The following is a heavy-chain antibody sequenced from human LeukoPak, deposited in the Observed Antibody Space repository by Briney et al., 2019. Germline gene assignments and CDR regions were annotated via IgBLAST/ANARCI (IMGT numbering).Heavy chain of an antibody. CDR1: GFTFSNVY. CDR2: IKGKSDGATA. CDR3: LTTR. V-gene: IGHV3-15*01. Sequence: GGSLRLSCAGSGFTFSNVYMSWVRQAPGKGLEWVGRIKGKSDGATADYAAPVTGRFTISRDDSQNIVFLQMNSLKIEDTGVYYCLTTRWGQGTLVTVSS. J-gene: IGHJ4*02.